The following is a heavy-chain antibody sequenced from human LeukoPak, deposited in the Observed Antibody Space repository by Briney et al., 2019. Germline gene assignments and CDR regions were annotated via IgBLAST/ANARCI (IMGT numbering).Heavy chain of an antibody. CDR1: GFTFSSYA. CDR2: ISGSDGST. J-gene: IGHJ4*02. Sequence: GGSLSRSCAASGFTFSSYAMSWVRQAPGRGLEWVSAISGSDGSTYYADSVKGRFTISRDNSKNTLYLQMNSLGAEDTAVYYCAKAFRVVPQDDYWGQGTPVTVSS. V-gene: IGHV3-23*01. CDR3: AKAFRVVPQDDY. D-gene: IGHD3-3*01.